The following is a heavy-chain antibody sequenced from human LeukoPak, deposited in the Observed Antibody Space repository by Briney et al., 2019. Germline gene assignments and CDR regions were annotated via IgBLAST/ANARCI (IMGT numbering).Heavy chain of an antibody. D-gene: IGHD4-11*01. Sequence: ETLSLTCTVSGVSVSTTSHYWGWVRQPPGKGLEWVANIKQDGSEKYYVDSVKGRFTISRDNAKNSLYLQMNSLRAEDTAVYYSAREPHDYSNYEWGYYFDYWGQGTLVTVSS. CDR3: AREPHDYSNYEWGYYFDY. J-gene: IGHJ4*02. V-gene: IGHV3-7*01. CDR2: IKQDGSEK. CDR1: GVSVSTTSHY.